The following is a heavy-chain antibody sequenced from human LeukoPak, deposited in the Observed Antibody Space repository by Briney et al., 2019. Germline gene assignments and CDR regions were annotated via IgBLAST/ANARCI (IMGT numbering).Heavy chain of an antibody. CDR3: ARRLIVGPAFDY. CDR2: IYSTGST. CDR1: GGSISNYY. Sequence: SETLSLTCTVSGGSISNYYWSWLRQPPGKGLEWIGHIYSTGSTTYSPSLKSRLTISVDTSKNQFSLKLSSVTAADTAVYYCARRLIVGPAFDYWGQGTLVTVSS. D-gene: IGHD1-26*01. J-gene: IGHJ4*02. V-gene: IGHV4-59*01.